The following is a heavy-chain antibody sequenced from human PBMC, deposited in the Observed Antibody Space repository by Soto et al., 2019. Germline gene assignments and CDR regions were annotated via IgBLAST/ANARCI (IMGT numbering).Heavy chain of an antibody. V-gene: IGHV3-53*01. J-gene: IGHJ4*02. CDR2: IYSGGST. D-gene: IGHD6-19*01. CDR1: GFTVSTNY. Sequence: SSETLSLTCAASGFTVSTNYMSWVRRAPGKGLEWVSVIYSGGSTYYADSVKGRFTVSRDDSKNTLYLQMDSLRAEDTAMYYCARTPGIAVAGTGYFDCWGQGTLVTVSS. CDR3: ARTPGIAVAGTGYFDC.